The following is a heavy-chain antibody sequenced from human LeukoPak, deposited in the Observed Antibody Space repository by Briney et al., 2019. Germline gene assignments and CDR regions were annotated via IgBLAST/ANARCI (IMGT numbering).Heavy chain of an antibody. CDR2: IYTSGST. CDR1: GGSISSYY. Sequence: PSETLSLTCTVSGGSISSYYWSWIRQPAGKGLEWIGRIYTSGSTNYNPSLKSRVTMSVDTSKNQFSLKLSSVTAADTAVYYCARDHFPDLELPIEVQSDYWGQGTLVTVSS. D-gene: IGHD1-7*01. V-gene: IGHV4-4*07. CDR3: ARDHFPDLELPIEVQSDY. J-gene: IGHJ4*02.